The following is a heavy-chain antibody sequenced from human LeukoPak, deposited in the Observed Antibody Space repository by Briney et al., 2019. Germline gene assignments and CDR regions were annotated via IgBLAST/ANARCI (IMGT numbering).Heavy chain of an antibody. CDR2: IYYSGST. CDR1: GGSISSYY. J-gene: IGHJ4*02. CDR3: ARDPYSSGWYYFDY. D-gene: IGHD6-19*01. V-gene: IGHV4-59*01. Sequence: SETLSLTCTVSGGSISSYYWSWIRQPPGKGLEWIGYIYYSGSTNYNPSLKSRVTISVDTSKNQFSLKLSSVTAADAAVYYCARDPYSSGWYYFDYWGQGTLVTVSS.